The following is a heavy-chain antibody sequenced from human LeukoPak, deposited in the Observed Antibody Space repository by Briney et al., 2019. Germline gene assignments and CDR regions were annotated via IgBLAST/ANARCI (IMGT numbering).Heavy chain of an antibody. J-gene: IGHJ4*02. V-gene: IGHV3-7*01. D-gene: IGHD3-10*01. CDR3: VRDPGASDSPTWDY. CDR2: IKQDGSEK. Sequence: GGSLRLSCAASGFTFTSYAMSWVRQAPGKGLEWVANIKQDGSEKYYVDSVKGRFTISRDNAKNSLYLQMNSLRAEDTAVYYCVRDPGASDSPTWDYWGQGTLVTVSS. CDR1: GFTFTSYA.